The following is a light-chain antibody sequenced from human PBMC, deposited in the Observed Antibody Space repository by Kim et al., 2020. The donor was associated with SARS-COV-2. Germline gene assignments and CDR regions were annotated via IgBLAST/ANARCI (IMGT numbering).Light chain of an antibody. Sequence: EIVLTQSPDTLSLSPGERAALSCWASQSVSRDFLAWYQQRPGLPPRLLIYDASIRATGTPDRFSGAGSGSYFTLTISRLEPEDFAVYYCHQYGSSPKTFGRGTKLEI. V-gene: IGKV3D-20*01. CDR3: HQYGSSPKT. CDR1: QSVSRDF. CDR2: DAS. J-gene: IGKJ2*01.